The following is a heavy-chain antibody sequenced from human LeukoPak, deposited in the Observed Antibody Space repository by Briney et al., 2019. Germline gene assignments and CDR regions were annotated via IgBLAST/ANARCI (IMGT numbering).Heavy chain of an antibody. D-gene: IGHD6-6*01. CDR2: IYYSGDT. Sequence: SETLSLTCTVSGGSISSYYWTWIRQPPGKGLEWIGYIYYSGDTNYNPSLKSRVTLSLDTSKNQFSLNLRSVTAADTAVYYCARQAGIAARRYMDVWGKGTTVTVSS. CDR3: ARQAGIAARRYMDV. J-gene: IGHJ6*03. CDR1: GGSISSYY. V-gene: IGHV4-59*01.